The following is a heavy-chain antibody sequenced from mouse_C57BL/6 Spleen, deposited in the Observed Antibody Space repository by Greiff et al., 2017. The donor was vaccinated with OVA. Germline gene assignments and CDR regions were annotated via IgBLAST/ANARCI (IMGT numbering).Heavy chain of an antibody. CDR3: AKVVDVYYLVY. V-gene: IGHV5-4*03. CDR2: ISDGGSYT. CDR1: GFTFTSYA. Sequence: EVKLMESGGGLVKPGGSLKLSCAASGFTFTSYAMSWVRQTPDKRLEWVATISDGGSYTYYPDNVKGRFTISRDNAKTNLYLQMSHLKSEDTAVYYCAKVVDVYYLVYWGQGTTLTVSS. D-gene: IGHD2-3*01. J-gene: IGHJ2*01.